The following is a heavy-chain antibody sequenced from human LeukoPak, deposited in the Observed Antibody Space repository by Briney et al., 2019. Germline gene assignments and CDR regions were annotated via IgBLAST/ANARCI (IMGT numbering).Heavy chain of an antibody. CDR3: ARAPKGMTTVRYYYYYYMDV. J-gene: IGHJ6*03. D-gene: IGHD4-11*01. CDR2: IYYSGSS. V-gene: IGHV4-31*03. Sequence: SETLSLTCTVSGGSISSGDYYWTWIRQHTGKGLEWIGYIYYSGSSFYNPSLKSRVTMSVDTSKNQFSLKLSSVTAADTAVYFCARAPKGMTTVRYYYYYYMDVWGKGTTVTVSS. CDR1: GGSISSGDYY.